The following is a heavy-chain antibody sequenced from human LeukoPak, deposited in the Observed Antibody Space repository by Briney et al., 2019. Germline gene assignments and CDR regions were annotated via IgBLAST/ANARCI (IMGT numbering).Heavy chain of an antibody. J-gene: IGHJ3*02. D-gene: IGHD3-10*01. CDR3: ARNLWFGESSDAFDI. CDR2: LNPSGGST. Sequence: GASVRVSCKASGYTFTSYYMHWVRQAPGQGLEWMGILNPSGGSTNYPQNFQGRVTMTRDTSISTGYMELSRLRSDDTAVYYCARNLWFGESSDAFDIWGQGTMVTVSS. CDR1: GYTFTSYY. V-gene: IGHV1-46*01.